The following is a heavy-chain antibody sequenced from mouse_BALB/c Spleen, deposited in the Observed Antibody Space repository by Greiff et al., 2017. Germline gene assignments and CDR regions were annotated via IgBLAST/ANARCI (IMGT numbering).Heavy chain of an antibody. CDR1: GFSLTSYG. J-gene: IGHJ4*01. CDR2: IWSGGST. D-gene: IGHD1-1*01. CDR3: ARRRITTVVATKDYAMDY. Sequence: QVQLQQSGPGLVQPSQSLSITCTVSGFSLTSYGVHWVRQSPGKGLEWLGVIWSGGSTDYNAAFISRLSISKDNSKSQVFFKMNSLQANDTAIYYCARRRITTVVATKDYAMDYWGQGTSVTVSS. V-gene: IGHV2-2*02.